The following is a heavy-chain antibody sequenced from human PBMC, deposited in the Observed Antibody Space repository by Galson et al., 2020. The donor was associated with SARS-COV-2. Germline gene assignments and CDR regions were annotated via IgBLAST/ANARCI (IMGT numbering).Heavy chain of an antibody. Sequence: SETLSLTCSVSGGSISSGSYFWSWIRQPAGEALEWIGRIYTSGSTNYNPSLKSRVTISVDTSKNQFFLELTSVTASDTAVYYCARGLVLWGRGTLVTVSS. CDR1: GGSISSGSYF. CDR2: IYTSGST. D-gene: IGHD2-8*02. V-gene: IGHV4-61*02. CDR3: ARGLVL. J-gene: IGHJ4*02.